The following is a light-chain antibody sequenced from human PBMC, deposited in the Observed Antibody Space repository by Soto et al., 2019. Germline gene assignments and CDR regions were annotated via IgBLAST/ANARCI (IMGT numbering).Light chain of an antibody. Sequence: DIQLTQSQYSLSASVGDRVTLTCQASQNINNYLNWYQQKPGRAPKLLIYDASNLEAGVPSRFRGSGSGTDFTFTISRLQPEDIATYYCQQYENLPTFGQGTRLEIK. CDR1: QNINNY. CDR2: DAS. V-gene: IGKV1-33*01. CDR3: QQYENLPT. J-gene: IGKJ5*01.